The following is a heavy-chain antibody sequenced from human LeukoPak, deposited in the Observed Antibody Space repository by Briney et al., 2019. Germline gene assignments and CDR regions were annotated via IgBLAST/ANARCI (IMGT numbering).Heavy chain of an antibody. D-gene: IGHD2-2*01. Sequence: PGRSLRLSCAVSGFTFSTYAMHWVRQAPGKGLEWVAFISYDGRNKYYADSVKGRFTISRDNSKNTLFLQMNSLRAEDTALYYCAKGRDATSNFDSWGQGTLVTVSS. V-gene: IGHV3-30*04. CDR1: GFTFSTYA. CDR3: AKGRDATSNFDS. CDR2: ISYDGRNK. J-gene: IGHJ4*02.